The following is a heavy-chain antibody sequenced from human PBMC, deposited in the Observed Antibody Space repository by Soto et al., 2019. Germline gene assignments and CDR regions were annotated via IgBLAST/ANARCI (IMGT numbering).Heavy chain of an antibody. CDR1: GFTFSSYG. V-gene: IGHV3-33*01. CDR3: ARDPRAARGYSYGYLSHFDY. CDR2: IWYDGSNK. J-gene: IGHJ4*02. Sequence: GGSLRLSCAASGFTFSSYGMHWVRQAPGKGLEWVAVIWYDGSNKYYADSVKGRFTISRDNSKNTLYLQMNSLRAEDTAVYYCARDPRAARGYSYGYLSHFDYWGQGTLVTVSS. D-gene: IGHD5-18*01.